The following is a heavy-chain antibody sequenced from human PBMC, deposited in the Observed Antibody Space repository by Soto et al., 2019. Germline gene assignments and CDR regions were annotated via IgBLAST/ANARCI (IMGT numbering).Heavy chain of an antibody. D-gene: IGHD6-6*01. CDR3: ARGRPPSIAARQYNWFDP. CDR2: IYYSGST. J-gene: IGHJ5*02. Sequence: SSETLSLTCTVSGGSVSSGSYYWSWIRQPPGKGLEWIGYIYYSGSTNYNPSLKSRVTISVDTSKNQFSLKLSSVTAADTAVYYCARGRPPSIAARQYNWFDPWGQGTLVTVSS. V-gene: IGHV4-61*01. CDR1: GGSVSSGSYY.